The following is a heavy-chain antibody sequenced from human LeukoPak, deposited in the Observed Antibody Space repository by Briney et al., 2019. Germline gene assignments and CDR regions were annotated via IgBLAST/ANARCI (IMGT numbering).Heavy chain of an antibody. D-gene: IGHD6-13*01. CDR3: ARDTAAAGSFDYFDY. CDR2: IWYDGSNK. Sequence: GGSLRLSCAASGFTFSSYGMHWVRQAPGKGLEWVAVIWYDGSNKYYADSVKGRFTISRDNSKNTLYLQMNSLRAEDTAVYYCARDTAAAGSFDYFDYWGQGTLVTVSS. V-gene: IGHV3-33*01. J-gene: IGHJ4*02. CDR1: GFTFSSYG.